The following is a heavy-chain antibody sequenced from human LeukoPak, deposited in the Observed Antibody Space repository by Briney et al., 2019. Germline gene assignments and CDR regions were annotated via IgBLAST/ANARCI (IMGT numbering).Heavy chain of an antibody. CDR1: GGTFSSYA. D-gene: IGHD3-22*01. V-gene: IGHV1-69*13. CDR2: IIPIFGTA. CDR3: ATNYDSSGPRGDYGMDV. J-gene: IGHJ6*02. Sequence: SVKVSCKASGGTFSSYAISWVRQAPGQGLEWMGGIIPIFGTANYAQKFQGRVTITADESTSTAYMELSSLRSEDTAVYYCATNYDSSGPRGDYGMDVWGQGTTVTVSS.